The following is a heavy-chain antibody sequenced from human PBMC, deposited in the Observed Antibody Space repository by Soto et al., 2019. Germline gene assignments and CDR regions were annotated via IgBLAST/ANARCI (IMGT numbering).Heavy chain of an antibody. D-gene: IGHD2-2*02. CDR2: IIPIFGTA. CDR1: GGTFSSYA. CDR3: ARERWEGRGYCSSTSCYNKRKEYYYYGMDV. V-gene: IGHV1-69*01. Sequence: QVQLVQSGAEVKKPGSSVKVSCKASGGTFSSYAISWVRQAPGQGLEWMGGIIPIFGTANYAQKFQGRVTITADESTSTAYMERSSLRSEDTAVYYCARERWEGRGYCSSTSCYNKRKEYYYYGMDVWGQGTTVTVSS. J-gene: IGHJ6*02.